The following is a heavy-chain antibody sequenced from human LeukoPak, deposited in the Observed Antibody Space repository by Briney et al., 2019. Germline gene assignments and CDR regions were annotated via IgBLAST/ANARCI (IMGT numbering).Heavy chain of an antibody. CDR1: GFTFTSYT. D-gene: IGHD6-19*01. CDR2: ISISSGSI. Sequence: GGSLRLSCAASGFTFTSYTMNWVRQALGKGLEWVSYISISSGSIYYADSVKGRFTISRDNAKNSLYLQMNSLRDEDTAMYYCARGGYSSGWSRSAFDVWGQGTMVTVSS. V-gene: IGHV3-48*02. CDR3: ARGGYSSGWSRSAFDV. J-gene: IGHJ3*01.